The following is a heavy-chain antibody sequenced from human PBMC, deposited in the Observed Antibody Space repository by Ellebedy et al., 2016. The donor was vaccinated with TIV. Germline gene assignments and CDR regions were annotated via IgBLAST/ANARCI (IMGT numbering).Heavy chain of an antibody. J-gene: IGHJ4*02. D-gene: IGHD2-2*02. Sequence: GESLKISXAASGFTFSSYAMHWVRQAPGKGLEWVAVISYDGSNKYYADSVKGRFTISRDNSKNTLYLQMNSLRAEDTAVYYCAKDGSATPNYYSYFDYWGQGTLVTVSS. CDR2: ISYDGSNK. CDR3: AKDGSATPNYYSYFDY. CDR1: GFTFSSYA. V-gene: IGHV3-30*04.